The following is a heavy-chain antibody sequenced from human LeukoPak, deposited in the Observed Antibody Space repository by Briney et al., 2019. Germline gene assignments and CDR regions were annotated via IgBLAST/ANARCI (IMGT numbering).Heavy chain of an antibody. CDR2: ISPRGDIT. V-gene: IGHV3-23*01. J-gene: IGHJ5*01. D-gene: IGHD5-12*01. Sequence: GGSLRLSCAASGFIFSNHGMNWVRQAPGKGLEWVSGISPRGDITYYTDSVKGRFTVSKDNFKNTVHLQVNSLRPEDTAVYFCAKDDAWIRFASWGQGILVTVSS. CDR3: AKDDAWIRFAS. CDR1: GFIFSNHG.